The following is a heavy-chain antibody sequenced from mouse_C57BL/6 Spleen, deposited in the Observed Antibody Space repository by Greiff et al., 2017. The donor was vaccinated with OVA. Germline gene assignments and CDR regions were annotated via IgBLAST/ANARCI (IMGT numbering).Heavy chain of an antibody. CDR1: GFTFSSYA. V-gene: IGHV5-9-1*02. CDR2: ISSGGDYI. J-gene: IGHJ4*01. Sequence: DVMLVESGEGLVKPGGSLKLSCAASGFTFSSYAMSWVRQTPEKRLEWVAYISSGGDYIYYADTVKGRFTISRDNARNTLYLQMSSLKSEDTAMYYCTRDRKSYAMDYWGQGTSVTVSS. CDR3: TRDRKSYAMDY.